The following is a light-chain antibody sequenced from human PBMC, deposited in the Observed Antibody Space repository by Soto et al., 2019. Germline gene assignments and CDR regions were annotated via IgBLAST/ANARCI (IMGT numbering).Light chain of an antibody. CDR3: QQSYSMSPIT. J-gene: IGKJ5*01. V-gene: IGKV1-39*01. CDR1: QNINSN. Sequence: DIAMTQSPSSLSASVGDRVTITCRASQNINSNLNWYQQKPGKAPMLLIYGASILQSGVPSRFGGSGSGTDFTLTISSLRPEDFATYYCQQSYSMSPITFGQGTRLEI. CDR2: GAS.